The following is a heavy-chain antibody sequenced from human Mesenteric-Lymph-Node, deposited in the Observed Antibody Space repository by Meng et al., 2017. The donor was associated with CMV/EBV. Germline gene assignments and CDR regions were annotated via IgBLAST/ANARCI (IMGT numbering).Heavy chain of an antibody. D-gene: IGHD6-13*01. V-gene: IGHV1-8*01. CDR2: MHPQSGNT. CDR1: GYTFNNFD. Sequence: ASVKVSCKASGYTFNNFDINWVRQAAGQGLEWMGWMHPQSGNTGYAEKFQGRVTMTRNTSINTAYMELSSLRSEDTAVYYCVRRSPGSPHLVAPWGQGTLVTVSS. J-gene: IGHJ5*02. CDR3: VRRSPGSPHLVAP.